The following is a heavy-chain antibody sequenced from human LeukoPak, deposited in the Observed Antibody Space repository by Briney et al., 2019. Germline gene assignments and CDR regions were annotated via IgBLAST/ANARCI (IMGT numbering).Heavy chain of an antibody. V-gene: IGHV3-30*04. CDR2: ISFDGTDA. CDR3: ARESILNRPNAGYSSSWNFDY. J-gene: IGHJ4*02. D-gene: IGHD6-13*01. Sequence: PGGSLRLSCAASGFTFSSYAIHWVRQAPGKGLEWVAVISFDGTDAFYADSVKGRFTISRDNSKNTPYLQMNSLRAEDTAVYYCARESILNRPNAGYSSSWNFDYWGQGTLVTVSS. CDR1: GFTFSSYA.